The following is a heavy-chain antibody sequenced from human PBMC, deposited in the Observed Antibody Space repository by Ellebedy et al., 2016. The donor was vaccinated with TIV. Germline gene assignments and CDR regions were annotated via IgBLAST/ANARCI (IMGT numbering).Heavy chain of an antibody. CDR1: GGSISSGDYY. D-gene: IGHD3-22*01. J-gene: IGHJ3*02. Sequence: MPSETLSLTCTVSGGSISSGDYYWSWIRQPPGKGLEWIGYIYYSGITYYNPSLKSRVTISVDTSENQFSLRLSSVTAADTAVYYCARVKREYYDKTPIFPFDIWGQGTMVTVSS. CDR3: ARVKREYYDKTPIFPFDI. V-gene: IGHV4-30-4*01. CDR2: IYYSGIT.